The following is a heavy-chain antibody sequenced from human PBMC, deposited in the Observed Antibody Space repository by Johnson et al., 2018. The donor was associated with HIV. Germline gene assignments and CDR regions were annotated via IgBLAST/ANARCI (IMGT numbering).Heavy chain of an antibody. J-gene: IGHJ3*01. D-gene: IGHD5-24*01. Sequence: QVQLVESGGGLIQPGGSLRLSCEASGFTFSDYYVSWVRQAPEKGLEWVSYISNSGTTIYYAASVKGRFTISRDNAKKSLYLQMNSLRVEDTAVYYCARGCRDGYTCDAFDVWGQGTRVTVSS. CDR2: ISNSGTTI. CDR1: GFTFSDYY. V-gene: IGHV3-11*04. CDR3: ARGCRDGYTCDAFDV.